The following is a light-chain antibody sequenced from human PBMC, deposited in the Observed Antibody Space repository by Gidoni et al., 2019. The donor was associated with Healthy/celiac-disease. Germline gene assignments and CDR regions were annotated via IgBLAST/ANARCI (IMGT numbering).Light chain of an antibody. CDR3: QQATSFPIT. CDR1: QGISSW. Sequence: DIQRTQSPASGSASVGDRVPITCRASQGISSWVAWYQQKPGKAPKLLIYAASSLQSGVPSRFRGSGSGTYFTLTLSRLQPAAFATYYCQQATSFPITFGQXTRLEIK. V-gene: IGKV1D-12*01. CDR2: AAS. J-gene: IGKJ5*01.